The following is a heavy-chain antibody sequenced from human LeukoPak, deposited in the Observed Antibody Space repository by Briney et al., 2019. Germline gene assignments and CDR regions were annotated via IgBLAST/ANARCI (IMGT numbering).Heavy chain of an antibody. CDR3: AKVLAVTSYGAKSVFDD. V-gene: IGHV3-30*02. D-gene: IGHD4-23*01. J-gene: IGHJ4*01. CDR2: ISYDGSNK. Sequence: PGGSLRLSCAASGFTFSNYGMHWVRQAPGKGLEWVAFISYDGSNKYYADSVKGRFTISRDNSKNTVYLQMNSLRAEDTAVYYCAKVLAVTSYGAKSVFDDWSQGTLVTVSS. CDR1: GFTFSNYG.